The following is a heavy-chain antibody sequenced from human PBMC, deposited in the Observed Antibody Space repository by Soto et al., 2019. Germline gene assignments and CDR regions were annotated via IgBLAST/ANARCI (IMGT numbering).Heavy chain of an antibody. D-gene: IGHD2-21*02. CDR1: GFTVSREY. J-gene: IGHJ4*02. CDR3: VRHTAFGGDCGFDY. V-gene: IGHV3-53*01. CDR2: IYSGGTT. Sequence: EVQLVESGGGVIQPGGSLRLSCAASGFTVSREYMSWVRQAPGKGLEWVSVIYSGGTTDYEDSVKGRFTISRDSSKNTLYLQMSRLRADDTAVYHCVRHTAFGGDCGFDYWGQGTLVTVSS.